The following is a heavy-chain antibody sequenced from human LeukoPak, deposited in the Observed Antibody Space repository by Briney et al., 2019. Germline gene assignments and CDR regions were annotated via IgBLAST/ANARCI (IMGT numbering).Heavy chain of an antibody. CDR3: ARDASRYCSSTSCYPYGMDV. CDR1: GYTFTGYY. V-gene: IGHV1-2*06. J-gene: IGHJ6*02. CDR2: INPNSGGT. D-gene: IGHD2-2*01. Sequence: ASVKVSCKASGYTFTGYYMHWVRQAPGQGLEWMGRINPNSGGTNYAQKFQGRVTMTRDTSISTAYMELSRLRSDDTAVYYRARDASRYCSSTSCYPYGMDVWGQGTTVTVSS.